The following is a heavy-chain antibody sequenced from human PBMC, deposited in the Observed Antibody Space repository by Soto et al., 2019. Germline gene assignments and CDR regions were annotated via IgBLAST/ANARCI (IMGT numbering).Heavy chain of an antibody. CDR1: GYAFASCG. Sequence: GASVKVSCKDSGYAFASCGSSWLRQAPGQRPEWLGWINAGNSKTYYSEKFEGRVTFTRDTVATTVNMGLTSLTSEETAVYYCGRDQAGRRYYVACTAPWRQGTSVPVSS. J-gene: IGHJ5*02. CDR3: GRDQAGRRYYVACTAP. V-gene: IGHV1-3*01. CDR2: INAGNSKT. D-gene: IGHD3-10*02.